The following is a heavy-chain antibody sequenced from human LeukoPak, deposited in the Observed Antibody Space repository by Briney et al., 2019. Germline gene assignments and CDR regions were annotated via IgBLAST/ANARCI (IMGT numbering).Heavy chain of an antibody. J-gene: IGHJ4*02. Sequence: PGGSLRLSCTVSGFTFSAYWMSWVRQAPGKGLEWVAFLPYNGNKIHYADSVKGRFTISRDNSKNTLFLQMNSLRTEDTAVYYCAKALSIAGRPFDYWGQGSLVAVSS. CDR2: LPYNGNKI. D-gene: IGHD6-6*01. CDR3: AKALSIAGRPFDY. V-gene: IGHV3-30*02. CDR1: GFTFSAYW.